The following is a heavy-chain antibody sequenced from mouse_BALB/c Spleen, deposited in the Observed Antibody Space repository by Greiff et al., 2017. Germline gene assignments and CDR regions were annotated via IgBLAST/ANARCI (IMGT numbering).Heavy chain of an antibody. CDR2: ISYSGST. Sequence: EVKLQESGPSLVKPSQTLSLTCSVTGDSITSGYWNWIRKFPGNKLEYMGYISYSGSTYYNPSLKSRISITRDTSKNQYYLQLNSVTTEDTATYYCARWSGYDFNTFAYWGQGTLVTVSA. CDR1: GDSITSGY. J-gene: IGHJ3*01. CDR3: ARWSGYDFNTFAY. V-gene: IGHV3-8*02. D-gene: IGHD2-4*01.